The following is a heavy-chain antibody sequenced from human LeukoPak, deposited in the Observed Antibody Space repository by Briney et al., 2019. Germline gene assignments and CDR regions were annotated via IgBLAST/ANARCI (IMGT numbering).Heavy chain of an antibody. CDR3: ARALTTVTTRGYFDY. Sequence: ASVKVSCKASGYTFTSYYMHWVRQAPGQGLEWMGIINPSGGSTSYAQKFQGRVTMTRDTSTSTVYMELSSMQSWESALYYCARALTTVTTRGYFDYWGQGTLVTVSS. D-gene: IGHD4-17*01. V-gene: IGHV1-46*01. J-gene: IGHJ4*02. CDR2: INPSGGST. CDR1: GYTFTSYY.